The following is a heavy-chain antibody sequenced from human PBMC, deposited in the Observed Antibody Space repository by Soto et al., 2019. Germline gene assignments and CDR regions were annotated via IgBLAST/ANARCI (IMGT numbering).Heavy chain of an antibody. CDR3: ARDSRGGAARRPTFYY. J-gene: IGHJ4*02. V-gene: IGHV3-48*03. Sequence: EVQLAESGGGLAQPGGSLRLSCVGSGFTFSSFEMNWVRQTPGKGLEWHSYIGRSGETIYYADSVKGRFTISRDNAKSSLFLQMTGLRDEDTGIYYCARDSRGGAARRPTFYYCGRGTLVTVSS. CDR1: GFTFSSFE. D-gene: IGHD6-6*01. CDR2: IGRSGETI.